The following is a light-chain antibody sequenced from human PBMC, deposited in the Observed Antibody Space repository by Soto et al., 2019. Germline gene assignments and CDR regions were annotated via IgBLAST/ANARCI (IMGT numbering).Light chain of an antibody. CDR2: GAS. J-gene: IGKJ2*01. CDR3: LHYESSPPSYT. V-gene: IGKV3-20*01. Sequence: EIVLTQSPGTLSLSPGERATLSCRASQSLTSSYLAWYQQKPGQAPRLLIYGASSRATGIPDRFSGSGSGTDFTLTISRLEPEDFAVYYCLHYESSPPSYTFGQGTKLEIK. CDR1: QSLTSSY.